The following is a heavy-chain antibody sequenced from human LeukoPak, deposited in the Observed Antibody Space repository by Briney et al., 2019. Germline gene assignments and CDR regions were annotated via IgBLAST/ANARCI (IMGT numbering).Heavy chain of an antibody. D-gene: IGHD3-10*01. CDR2: ISGSGGST. CDR1: GFTFSSYA. CDR3: AKRAKGVSSGGIVY. J-gene: IGHJ4*02. V-gene: IGHV3-23*01. Sequence: GGSLKLSCAASGFTFSSYAMSWVRQVPGKGLEWVSAISGSGGSTYYADSVKGRFTISRDNSKNTLYLQMNSLRAEDTAVYYCAKRAKGVSSGGIVYWGQGTLVTVSS.